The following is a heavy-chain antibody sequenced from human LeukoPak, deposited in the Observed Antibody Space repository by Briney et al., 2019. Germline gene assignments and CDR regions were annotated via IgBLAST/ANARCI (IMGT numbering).Heavy chain of an antibody. V-gene: IGHV4-39*02. Sequence: SETLSLTCNVAGDSISSSTYYWGWLRQTGGKGLEWIATISFSGGTSYSPSAKTRGTISLDTPKNHFSLQLRSVTPTDTAFYYCAGTGGHDVWRVKVDDYWGQGTLVTGSS. J-gene: IGHJ4*02. CDR2: ISFSGGT. CDR3: AGTGGHDVWRVKVDDY. CDR1: GDSISSSTYY. D-gene: IGHD3-16*01.